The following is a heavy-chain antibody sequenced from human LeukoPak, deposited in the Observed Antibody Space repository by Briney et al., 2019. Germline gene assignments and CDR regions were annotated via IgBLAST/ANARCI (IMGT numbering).Heavy chain of an antibody. CDR3: AKDGVRGSIDYYALDV. CDR1: GFTFSSYG. CDR2: ISTTGGST. Sequence: GVSLRLSCAASGFTFSSYGMTWVRQAPGKGLEWVSVISTTGGSTYYADSVKGRFTISRDNSKNTLYLQMNSLRAEDTAVYYCAKDGVRGSIDYYALDVWGQGTTVTVSS. V-gene: IGHV3-23*01. D-gene: IGHD3-10*01. J-gene: IGHJ6*02.